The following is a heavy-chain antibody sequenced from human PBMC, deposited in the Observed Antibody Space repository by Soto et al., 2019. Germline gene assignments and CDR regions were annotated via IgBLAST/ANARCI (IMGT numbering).Heavy chain of an antibody. CDR1: GGSIRDDRYY. D-gene: IGHD2-2*01. CDR2: IYYSGTS. J-gene: IGHJ5*02. Sequence: QLQLQESGPGLVKPSETLSLTCTVSGGSIRDDRYYWGWIRQPPGKGLEWIGSIYYSGTSSYNPSLQSRVPMSVDTAKKQLSLRLGSVTAADTAVYYCARLHCDSPNCVPLDPWGQGTLVIVSS. CDR3: ARLHCDSPNCVPLDP. V-gene: IGHV4-39*01.